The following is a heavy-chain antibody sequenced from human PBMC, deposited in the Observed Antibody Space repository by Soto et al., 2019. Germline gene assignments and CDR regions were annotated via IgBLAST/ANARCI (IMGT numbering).Heavy chain of an antibody. CDR1: GFTFSSYG. J-gene: IGHJ4*02. CDR3: ARRNYGSFDY. V-gene: IGHV3-30*03. Sequence: QVQLVESGGGVVQPGRSLRLSCAASGFTFSSYGMHWVRQAPGKGLEWVAVISYDGSNKYYADSVKGRFTISRDNSKNTLYLQMNSLRAEDTAVYYCARRNYGSFDYWGQGTLVTVSS. CDR2: ISYDGSNK. D-gene: IGHD1-7*01.